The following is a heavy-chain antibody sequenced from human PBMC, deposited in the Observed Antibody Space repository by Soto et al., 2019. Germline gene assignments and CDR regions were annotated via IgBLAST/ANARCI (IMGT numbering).Heavy chain of an antibody. J-gene: IGHJ3*02. D-gene: IGHD4-17*01. CDR1: GYTFTSYD. Sequence: GASVKVSWKASGYTFTSYDINWVRQATGQGLEWMGWMNRNSGNTGYAQKFQGRVTMTRNTSISTAYMELSSLRSEDTAVYYCASQAKDVDYESAFDIWGQGTMVTVSS. CDR2: MNRNSGNT. CDR3: ASQAKDVDYESAFDI. V-gene: IGHV1-8*01.